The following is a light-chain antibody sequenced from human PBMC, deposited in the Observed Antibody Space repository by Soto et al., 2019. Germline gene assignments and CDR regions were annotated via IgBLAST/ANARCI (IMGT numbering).Light chain of an antibody. V-gene: IGKV3-11*01. CDR3: HQRQSWPRT. CDR2: YMS. Sequence: EIALTQSPGTLSLSPGERATLSCRASQNVGSRLAWYQHKPGQAPRLLIYYMSKRATGIPARFSGSGSGTDFTLTISSLAPDDFAIYYCHQRQSWPRTFGQGTKVDIK. J-gene: IGKJ1*01. CDR1: QNVGSR.